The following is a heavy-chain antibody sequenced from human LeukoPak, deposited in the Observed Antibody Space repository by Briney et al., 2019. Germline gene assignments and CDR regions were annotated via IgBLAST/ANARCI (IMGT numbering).Heavy chain of an antibody. Sequence: SETLSLTCTVSGGSISSPYWTWIRQPPGKGLEWIGYIYYGGSTDYSPSLKSRATISLDTSKNQFSLHLTSVTAADTAVYYCARIIQPYGMDVWGQGTTVTVSS. D-gene: IGHD3-3*01. CDR3: ARIIQPYGMDV. CDR2: IYYGGST. V-gene: IGHV4-59*08. J-gene: IGHJ6*02. CDR1: GGSISSPY.